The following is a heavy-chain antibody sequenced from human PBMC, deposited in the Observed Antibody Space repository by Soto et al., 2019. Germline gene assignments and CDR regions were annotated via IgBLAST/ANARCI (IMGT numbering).Heavy chain of an antibody. J-gene: IGHJ6*03. Sequence: ETLSLTCTVSGGSISSYYWSWIRQPPGKGLEWIGYIYYSGSTNYNPSLKSRVTISVDTSKNQFSLKLSSVTAADTAVYYCASRSGGDPGPYYYYYMDVWGKGTTVTVSS. D-gene: IGHD4-17*01. V-gene: IGHV4-59*08. CDR1: GGSISSYY. CDR2: IYYSGST. CDR3: ASRSGGDPGPYYYYYMDV.